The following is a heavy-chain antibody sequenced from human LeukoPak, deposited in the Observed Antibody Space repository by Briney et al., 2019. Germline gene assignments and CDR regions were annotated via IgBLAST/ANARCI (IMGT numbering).Heavy chain of an antibody. CDR2: INHSGGST. V-gene: IGHV1-46*01. CDR3: ARGGYGDSILSIDY. J-gene: IGHJ4*02. D-gene: IGHD4-17*01. CDR1: GYTFTSYY. Sequence: APVQDSCKASGYTFTSYYMHGVRQAPGQELEWMGVINHSGGSTSYAQKLQGGVTMTTDTYTSTAYMELRSLRSDDTAAYYCARGGYGDSILSIDYRGQGTLVTVSS.